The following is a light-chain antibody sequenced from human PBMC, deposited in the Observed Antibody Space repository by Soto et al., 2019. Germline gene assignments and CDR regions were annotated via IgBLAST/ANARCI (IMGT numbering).Light chain of an antibody. CDR1: SSDVGAYNF. J-gene: IGLJ1*01. CDR2: DVI. V-gene: IGLV2-14*03. Sequence: QSVLTQPASVSGSPGQSITISCTGTSSDVGAYNFVSWYQQHPGKAPKLMIYDVINRPSGVSNRFSGSKSGNTASLTISGLQAEDEADYYCSSHRDSASYVFGTGTKLTVL. CDR3: SSHRDSASYV.